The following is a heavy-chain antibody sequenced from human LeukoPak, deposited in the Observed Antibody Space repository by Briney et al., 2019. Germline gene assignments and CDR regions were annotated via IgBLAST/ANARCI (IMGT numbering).Heavy chain of an antibody. V-gene: IGHV5-51*01. CDR1: GYRFTSYW. Sequence: GESLQISFKGSGYRFTSYWIGWVRPMPGKGLEWMGIIYPGDSDTRYSPSFQGQVTISADKSSSTAFLQWSSLKASDTAMYYCARHVGYCTSTNCHLYLQEWGQGTLVTVSS. J-gene: IGHJ1*01. CDR2: IYPGDSDT. D-gene: IGHD2-2*01. CDR3: ARHVGYCTSTNCHLYLQE.